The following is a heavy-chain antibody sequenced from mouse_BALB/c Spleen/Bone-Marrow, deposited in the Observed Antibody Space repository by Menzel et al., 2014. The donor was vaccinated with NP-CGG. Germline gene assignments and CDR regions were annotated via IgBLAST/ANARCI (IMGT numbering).Heavy chain of an antibody. CDR3: ARRDYAMNY. V-gene: IGHV1-14*01. Sequence: VQLQHSGPELVKPGASVKMSCKASGYTFTSYVMHWVKQKPGQGLEWIGYINPYNDGTKYNEKSKGKATLTSDKSSSTAYMEPSSLTSEDSAVYYCARRDYAMNYWGQGTSVTVSS. J-gene: IGHJ4*01. CDR2: INPYNDGT. CDR1: GYTFTSYV.